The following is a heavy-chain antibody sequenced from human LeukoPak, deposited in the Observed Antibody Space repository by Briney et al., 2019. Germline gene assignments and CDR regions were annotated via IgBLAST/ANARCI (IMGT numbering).Heavy chain of an antibody. V-gene: IGHV3-30*03. CDR1: GFTFSSYS. J-gene: IGHJ5*02. Sequence: PGGSLRLSCAASGFTFSSYSMHWVRQAPGKGLEWVAVISYDGSNKYYADSVKGRFTISRDNSKNTLYLQMNSLRAEDTAVYYCARDKGATGVEQLGLNWFDPWGQGTLVTVSS. D-gene: IGHD6-6*01. CDR3: ARDKGATGVEQLGLNWFDP. CDR2: ISYDGSNK.